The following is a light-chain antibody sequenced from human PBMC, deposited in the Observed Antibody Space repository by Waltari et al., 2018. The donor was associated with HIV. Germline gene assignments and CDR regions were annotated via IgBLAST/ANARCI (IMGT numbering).Light chain of an antibody. Sequence: ELTQPPSVSVSPGQTARITCSGGALPKQYAYWYRQKPGQAPVLVIYKNIERPSGIPERFSWARSGTTVTLTITEVQAEDEADYYCQSADSDAIRGVFGGGTKLTVL. CDR2: KNI. CDR1: ALPKQY. J-gene: IGLJ3*02. CDR3: QSADSDAIRGV. V-gene: IGLV3-25*03.